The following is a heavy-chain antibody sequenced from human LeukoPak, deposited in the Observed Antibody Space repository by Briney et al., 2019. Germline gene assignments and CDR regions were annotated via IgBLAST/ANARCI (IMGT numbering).Heavy chain of an antibody. Sequence: SETLSLTCTVSGYFISSGFYWGWIRQSPGRGLEWIGVIHHSGATYYTPSLKSRVTVSVDTSKNQFSLKLSSVTAADTAVYYCARHGPTYYDILTGYFWFDPWGQGTLVTVSS. CDR2: IHHSGAT. CDR3: ARHGPTYYDILTGYFWFDP. J-gene: IGHJ5*02. D-gene: IGHD3-9*01. CDR1: GYFISSGFY. V-gene: IGHV4-38-2*02.